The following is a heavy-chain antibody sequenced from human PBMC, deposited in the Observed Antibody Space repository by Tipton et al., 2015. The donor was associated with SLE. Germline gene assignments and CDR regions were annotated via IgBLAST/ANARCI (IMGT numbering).Heavy chain of an antibody. D-gene: IGHD3-22*01. CDR2: ISRDGSNT. CDR1: GFTFSSHW. J-gene: IGHJ6*02. V-gene: IGHV3-74*01. Sequence: SLRLSCAASGFTFSSHWMYWVRQASGKGLVWVSRISRDGSNTYYADSVEGRFTISRDNAKNTLYLQMHSLRVDDTAVYYCGRGVYSEGSVGMDVWGQGTTVTVSS. CDR3: GRGVYSEGSVGMDV.